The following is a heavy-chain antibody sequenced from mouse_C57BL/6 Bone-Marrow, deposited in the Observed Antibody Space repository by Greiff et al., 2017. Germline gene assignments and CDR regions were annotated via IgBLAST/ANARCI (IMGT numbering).Heavy chain of an antibody. V-gene: IGHV14-3*01. Sequence: EVQLQQSVAELVRPGASVKLSCTASGFNIKNTYMHWVKQRPEQGLEWIGRIDPANGNTKYAPKFQGKATITADTSSNTAYLPLCSLTSEDTAIYYWAGVYGSRAWFAYWGQGTLVTVSA. CDR2: IDPANGNT. CDR1: GFNIKNTY. CDR3: AGVYGSRAWFAY. D-gene: IGHD1-1*01. J-gene: IGHJ3*01.